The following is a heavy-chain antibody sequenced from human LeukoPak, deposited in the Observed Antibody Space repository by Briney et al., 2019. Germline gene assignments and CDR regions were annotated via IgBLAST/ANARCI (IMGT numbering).Heavy chain of an antibody. CDR2: ISSSSSYI. J-gene: IGHJ4*02. CDR1: GFTSSSYS. Sequence: GGALRLSCAASGFTSSSYSMNWVREAPGEGQERVSSISSSSSYIYYADSVRGRFTISRDNAKNSLYLQMNSLRAEDTAVYYCAREDDDYYGSGSYPDYWGQGTLVTVSS. D-gene: IGHD3-10*01. V-gene: IGHV3-21*01. CDR3: AREDDDYYGSGSYPDY.